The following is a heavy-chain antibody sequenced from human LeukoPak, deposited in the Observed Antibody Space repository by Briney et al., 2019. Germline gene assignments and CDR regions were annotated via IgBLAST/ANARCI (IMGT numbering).Heavy chain of an antibody. CDR1: GFTFSSYS. CDR3: AKLLDGAGTGS. CDR2: ISSSSSYI. J-gene: IGHJ4*02. D-gene: IGHD3-10*01. V-gene: IGHV3-21*04. Sequence: GGSLRLSCAASGFTFSSYSMNWVRQAPGKGLEWVSSISSSSSYIYYADSVKGRFTVSRDNSKNMVYLQMNSLRAEDTALYYCAKLLDGAGTGSWGQGTLVTVSS.